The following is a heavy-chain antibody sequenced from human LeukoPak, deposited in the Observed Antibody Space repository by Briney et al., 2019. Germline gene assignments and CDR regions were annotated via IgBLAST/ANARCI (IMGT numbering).Heavy chain of an antibody. J-gene: IGHJ4*02. CDR1: GFTVSSNY. Sequence: PGGSLRLSCAVSGFTVSSNYMSWVRQAPGKGLEWVSVIYSGGSAYYTDSVKGRFTFSRDNSKNTLYLQMNRPRPEDTALYYCARDLGSSGSYFDYWGQGTLVTVSS. V-gene: IGHV3-66*02. CDR2: IYSGGSA. CDR3: ARDLGSSGSYFDY. D-gene: IGHD6-19*01.